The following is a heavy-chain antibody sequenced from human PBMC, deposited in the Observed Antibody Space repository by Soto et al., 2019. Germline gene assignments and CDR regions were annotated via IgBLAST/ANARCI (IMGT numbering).Heavy chain of an antibody. D-gene: IGHD3-16*01. J-gene: IGHJ4*02. V-gene: IGHV1-18*01. CDR1: GYTFTDYG. CDR3: ARERGNYKYFDY. CDR2: VNTYKGNT. Sequence: QVQLVQSGAEVKKPGASVKVSCKASGYTFTDYGFTWVRQAPGQGLEWMGWVNTYKGNTNYAQNFQGRVTMTTDTSTNPAYMELRGLRSDDTALYYCARERGNYKYFDYWGQGTLVAVSS.